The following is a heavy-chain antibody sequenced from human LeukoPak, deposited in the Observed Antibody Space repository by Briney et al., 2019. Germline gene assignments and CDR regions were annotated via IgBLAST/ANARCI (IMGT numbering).Heavy chain of an antibody. CDR1: GFTFSSYA. V-gene: IGHV3-30-3*01. CDR3: SGWYFDP. J-gene: IGHJ5*02. D-gene: IGHD6-19*01. CDR2: ISYDGSNK. Sequence: GGSLRLSCAASGFTFSSYAMHWVRQAPGKGLEWVAVISYDGSNKYYADSVKGRFTISRDNAKNSLYLQMNSLRAEDTAVYYSSGWYFDPWGQGTLVTVSS.